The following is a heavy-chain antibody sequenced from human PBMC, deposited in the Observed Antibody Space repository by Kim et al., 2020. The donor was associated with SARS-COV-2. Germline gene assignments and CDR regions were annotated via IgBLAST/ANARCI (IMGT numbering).Heavy chain of an antibody. CDR1: GGSFSGYY. Sequence: SETLSLTCAVYGGSFSGYYWSWIRQPPGKGLEWIGEINHSGSTNYNPSLKSRVTISVDTSKNQFSLKLSSVTAADTAVYYCARGRNFRRSTMIVVVIAFDYWGQGTLVTVSS. J-gene: IGHJ4*02. CDR2: INHSGST. D-gene: IGHD3-22*01. V-gene: IGHV4-34*01. CDR3: ARGRNFRRSTMIVVVIAFDY.